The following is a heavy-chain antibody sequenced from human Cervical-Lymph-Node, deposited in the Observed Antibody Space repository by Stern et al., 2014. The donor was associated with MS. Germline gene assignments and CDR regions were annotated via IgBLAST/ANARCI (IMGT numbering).Heavy chain of an antibody. CDR3: ARVNRIAARPLDYYGMDV. CDR1: GGSISSYY. CDR2: IYYSGST. Sequence: QLQLQESGPGLVKPSETLSLTCTVSGGSISSYYWSWIRQPPGKGLEWIGYIYYSGSTNYNPSLKSRVTISVDTSKSQFSLKLSSVTAADTAVYYCARVNRIAARPLDYYGMDVWGQGTTVTVSS. D-gene: IGHD6-6*01. V-gene: IGHV4-59*01. J-gene: IGHJ6*02.